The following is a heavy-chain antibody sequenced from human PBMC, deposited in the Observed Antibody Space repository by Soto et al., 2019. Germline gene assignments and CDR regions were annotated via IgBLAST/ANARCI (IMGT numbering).Heavy chain of an antibody. CDR3: ARERISRVGDYYYYGMDG. CDR1: GGTFSSYA. J-gene: IGHJ6*02. CDR2: IIPIFGTA. Sequence: QVQLVQSGAEVKKPGSSVKVSCKDSGGTFSSYAISWVRQAPGQGLEWMGGIIPIFGTANYAQKFQGRVTITADESTSTAYMELSSLRSEDTAVYYWARERISRVGDYYYYGMDGWGQGTTVTVSS. D-gene: IGHD1-26*01. V-gene: IGHV1-69*01.